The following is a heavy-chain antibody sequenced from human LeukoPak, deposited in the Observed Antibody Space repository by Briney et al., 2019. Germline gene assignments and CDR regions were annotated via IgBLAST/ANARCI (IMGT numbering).Heavy chain of an antibody. D-gene: IGHD2-2*01. V-gene: IGHV3-7*01. CDR2: MSEDGNEI. J-gene: IGHJ4*02. CDR3: ARPRGCGSARCNNFDY. Sequence: PGGSLRLSCTVSGFIFSDFSMSWGRQGPGKGREWGAKMSEDGNEIFYVDSVKGRFTISRDNTKKSLYLQLNSLRPEDSAVYYCARPRGCGSARCNNFDYWGQGTLVTVSS. CDR1: GFIFSDFS.